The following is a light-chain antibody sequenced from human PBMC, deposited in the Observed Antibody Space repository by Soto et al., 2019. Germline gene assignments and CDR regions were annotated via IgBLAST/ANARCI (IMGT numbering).Light chain of an antibody. V-gene: IGKV3-11*01. J-gene: IGKJ5*01. CDR2: DAS. Sequence: ESVLTQSPATLSLSPGERATLSCRASPSVSNSLAWYQHKPGQAPRLLIYDASNRATGVPTRFSGSGSGTDFTLTISSLEPEDFAVYYCQHYNNWPITFGQGTRLEIK. CDR3: QHYNNWPIT. CDR1: PSVSNS.